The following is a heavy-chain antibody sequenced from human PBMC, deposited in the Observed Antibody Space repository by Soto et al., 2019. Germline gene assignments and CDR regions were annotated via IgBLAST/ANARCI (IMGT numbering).Heavy chain of an antibody. CDR3: ARHRTLDP. J-gene: IGHJ5*01. V-gene: IGHV3-21*03. Sequence: PGWSLRLAGASSGFTFRYYTLNWLRQAPGKGLEWVSCISNTGSFVYYGDSVKGRLNISRDNAKNSVYLEMNNLRDEDTALYYCARHRTLDPWAQGTLVTVSS. CDR2: ISNTGSFV. CDR1: GFTFRYYT.